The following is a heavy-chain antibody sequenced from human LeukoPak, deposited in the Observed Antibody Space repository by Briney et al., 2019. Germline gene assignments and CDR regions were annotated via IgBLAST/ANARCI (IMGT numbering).Heavy chain of an antibody. D-gene: IGHD1-1*01. CDR1: GGSISSGGYY. CDR3: ARDGTDNWFDP. V-gene: IGHV4-31*03. Sequence: SETLSLTCTFSGGSISSGGYYWSWIRQHPGKGLEWIGYIYYSGSTYYNPSLKSRVTISVDTSKNQFSLKLSSVTAADTAVYYCARDGTDNWFDPWGQGTLVTVSS. CDR2: IYYSGST. J-gene: IGHJ5*02.